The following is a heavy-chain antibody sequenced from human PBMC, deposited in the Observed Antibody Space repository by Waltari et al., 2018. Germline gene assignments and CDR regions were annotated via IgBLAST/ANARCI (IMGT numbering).Heavy chain of an antibody. Sequence: EVQLVESGGGLVKPGGSLRLSCAASGFTFSNAWLSWVRTAPGKGLEWVGRIKSKTDGGTTDYAAPVKGRFTISRDDSKNTLYLQMNSLKTEDTAVYYCTTGGYPVRRPYWGQGTLVTVSS. J-gene: IGHJ4*02. CDR1: GFTFSNAW. V-gene: IGHV3-15*01. CDR2: IKSKTDGGTT. CDR3: TTGGYPVRRPY. D-gene: IGHD5-12*01.